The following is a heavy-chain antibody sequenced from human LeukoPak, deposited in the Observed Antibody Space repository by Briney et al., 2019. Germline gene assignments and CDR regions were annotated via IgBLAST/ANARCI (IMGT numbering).Heavy chain of an antibody. V-gene: IGHV3-30*04. CDR3: ATPMAGLFCDS. J-gene: IGHJ5*01. Sequence: QPGGSLRLSCAASGFTFSGFAMHWVRQAPGKGLEWVAVISYDGSNKYSADSVKGRFTISRDNSKNTLYLQMNSLRAEDTAVYYCATPMAGLFCDSWGQGILVTVSS. CDR2: ISYDGSNK. CDR1: GFTFSGFA. D-gene: IGHD3-9*01.